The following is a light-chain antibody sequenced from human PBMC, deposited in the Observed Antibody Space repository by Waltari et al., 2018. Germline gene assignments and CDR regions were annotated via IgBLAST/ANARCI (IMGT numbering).Light chain of an antibody. CDR1: QSVRRS. CDR2: GAS. V-gene: IGKV3-20*01. CDR3: QHYVRLPVS. Sequence: DIVLTQSPGTLSLSPGERATLPCRASQSVRRSLAWYQQKPGQAPRLLIYGASSRATGVPDRFSGSGSGTDFSLTISRLEPEDFAVYYCQHYVRLPVSFGQGTKVEIK. J-gene: IGKJ1*01.